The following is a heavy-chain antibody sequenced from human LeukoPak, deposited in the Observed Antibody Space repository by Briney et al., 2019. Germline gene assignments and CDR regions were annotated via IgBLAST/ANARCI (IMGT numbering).Heavy chain of an antibody. V-gene: IGHV3-30-3*02. CDR1: GFTFSGYA. CDR2: ISYDGRNQ. J-gene: IGHJ1*01. CDR3: EKDIAVSVNAPPEDFQH. Sequence: GRSLRLSCAASGFTFSGYAMHSVRQAAGKGLEWVAFISYDGRNQLYADAVKGRFTISRDNSKNTLSLQMNSLRPEDTAVYYCEKDIAVSVNAPPEDFQHWGQGTLVTVSS. D-gene: IGHD6-19*01.